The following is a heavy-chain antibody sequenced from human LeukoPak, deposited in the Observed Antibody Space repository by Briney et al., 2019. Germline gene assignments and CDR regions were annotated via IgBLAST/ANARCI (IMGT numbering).Heavy chain of an antibody. D-gene: IGHD2-15*01. CDR3: ARSDTDIVVVVAALFYYYYGMDV. Sequence: AAVKVSCKASGYAFTNFGISWVRQAPGQGLEWMGIINPSGGSTSYAQKFQGRVTMTRDTSTSTVYMELSSLRSEDTAVYYCARSDTDIVVVVAALFYYYYGMDVWGQGTTVTVSS. CDR1: GYAFTNFG. CDR2: INPSGGST. J-gene: IGHJ6*02. V-gene: IGHV1-46*01.